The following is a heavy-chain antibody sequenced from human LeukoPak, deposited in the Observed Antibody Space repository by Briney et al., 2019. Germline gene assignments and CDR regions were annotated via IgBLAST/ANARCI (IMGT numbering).Heavy chain of an antibody. D-gene: IGHD6-13*01. CDR1: GFTFSSYG. Sequence: GSLRLSCAASGFTFSSYGMHWVRQAPGKGLEWVAVIWYDGSNKYYADSVKGRFTISRDNSKNTLYLQMNSLRAEDTAVYYCARSPQLVRKTYFDYWGQGTLVTVSS. CDR2: IWYDGSNK. J-gene: IGHJ4*02. CDR3: ARSPQLVRKTYFDY. V-gene: IGHV3-33*01.